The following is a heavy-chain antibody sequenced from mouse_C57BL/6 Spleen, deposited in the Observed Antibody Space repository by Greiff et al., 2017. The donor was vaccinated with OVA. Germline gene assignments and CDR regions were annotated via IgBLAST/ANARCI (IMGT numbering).Heavy chain of an antibody. CDR1: GFTFSSYA. CDR3: ARHGGLGFDY. V-gene: IGHV5-4*03. D-gene: IGHD4-1*01. CDR2: ISDGGSYT. J-gene: IGHJ2*01. Sequence: EVKLMESGGGLVKPGGSLKLSCAASGFTFSSYAMSWVRQTPEKRLEWVATISDGGSYTYYPDNVKGRFTISRDNAKNNLYLQMSSLRSEDTALYYCARHGGLGFDYWGQGTTLTVSS.